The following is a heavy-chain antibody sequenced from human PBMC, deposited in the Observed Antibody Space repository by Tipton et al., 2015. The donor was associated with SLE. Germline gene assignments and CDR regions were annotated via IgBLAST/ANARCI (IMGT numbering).Heavy chain of an antibody. Sequence: SLRLSCVASGFTFSYDWMTWVRQAPGKGLEWVANIKEDGRETYYVDSVKGRFTISRDNAKTSLYLQMNNLRAEDTAVYYCSGDFDYWGQGGLVPVSS. CDR3: SGDFDY. J-gene: IGHJ4*02. CDR2: IKEDGRET. CDR1: GFTFSYDW. V-gene: IGHV3-7*01.